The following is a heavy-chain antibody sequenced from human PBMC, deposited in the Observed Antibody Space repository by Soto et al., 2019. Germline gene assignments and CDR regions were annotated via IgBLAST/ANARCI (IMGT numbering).Heavy chain of an antibody. CDR1: GASITTYY. Sequence: SETLALTCTVSGASITTYYWTWIRQPPATRLESIGDIAYSGSTDYNPSLKSRVTISFDASKNQISLQVRSATAADAAVYYCARDLKEYCSDGKCNWFDPWGQGTLVTVSS. CDR2: IAYSGST. V-gene: IGHV4-59*01. J-gene: IGHJ5*02. CDR3: ARDLKEYCSDGKCNWFDP. D-gene: IGHD2-15*01.